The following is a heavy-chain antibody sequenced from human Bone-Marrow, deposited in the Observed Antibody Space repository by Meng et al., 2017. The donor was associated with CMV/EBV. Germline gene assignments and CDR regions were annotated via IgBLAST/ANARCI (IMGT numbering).Heavy chain of an antibody. Sequence: SETLSLTCAVSGGSISSSNWWSWVRQPPGKGLEWIGEIYHIGSTNYNPSLKSRVTISVDKSKNQFSLRLNSVTAADTAVYYCARAMMAAAPPSGYWGQGTLVTVSS. D-gene: IGHD6-13*01. V-gene: IGHV4-4*02. CDR1: GGSISSSNW. CDR2: IYHIGST. CDR3: ARAMMAAAPPSGY. J-gene: IGHJ4*02.